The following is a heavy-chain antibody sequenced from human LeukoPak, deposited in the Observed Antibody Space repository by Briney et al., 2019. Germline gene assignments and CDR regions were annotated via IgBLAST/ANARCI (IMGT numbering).Heavy chain of an antibody. CDR2: INGDGSST. CDR3: TRGGGTTDY. J-gene: IGHJ4*02. CDR1: GFTFSSYW. Sequence: GGSLRLSCAASGFTFSSYWVHWVRQAPGEGLVWVSRINGDGSSTSSADSVKGPFSVSRAITRKTVYMQTTSLRAEDTAVYSSTRGGGTTDYWGQASLVTVSS. V-gene: IGHV3-74*01. D-gene: IGHD1-14*01.